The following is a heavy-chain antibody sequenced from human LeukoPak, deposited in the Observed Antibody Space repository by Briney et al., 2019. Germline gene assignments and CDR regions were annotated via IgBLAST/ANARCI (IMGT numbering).Heavy chain of an antibody. J-gene: IGHJ4*02. CDR1: GGSISSYY. CDR2: IYYSGST. D-gene: IGHD1-7*01. Sequence: SETLSLTCTVSGGSISSYYWSWIRQPPGKGLEWIGYIYYSGSTNYNPSLKSRVTISVDTSKNQFSLKLSSVTAADTAVYYCARLRADVLTGTTGYDYWGQGTLVTVSS. CDR3: ARLRADVLTGTTGYDY. V-gene: IGHV4-59*08.